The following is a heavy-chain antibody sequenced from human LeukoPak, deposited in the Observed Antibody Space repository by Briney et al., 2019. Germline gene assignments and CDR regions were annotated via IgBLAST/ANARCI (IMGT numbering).Heavy chain of an antibody. CDR3: ARDLQWPDAFDI. CDR2: INPNSGGT. J-gene: IGHJ3*02. D-gene: IGHD6-19*01. Sequence: ASVKVSCKASGYTFTGYYMDWVRQAPAQGLELMGWINPNSGGTNYAQKFQGRVTMTRDTSISTAYMELSRLRSDDTAVYYCARDLQWPDAFDIWGQGTMVTVSS. V-gene: IGHV1-2*02. CDR1: GYTFTGYY.